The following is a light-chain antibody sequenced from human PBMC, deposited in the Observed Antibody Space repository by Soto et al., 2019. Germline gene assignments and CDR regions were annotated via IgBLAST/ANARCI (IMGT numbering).Light chain of an antibody. CDR1: QSVSGN. Sequence: EIVMTQSPATLSVSPGERATLSCRASQSVSGNLAWYQQKPGQAPRLLIYGASTRATGIPARFSGSGSGTELPLTISSMQSEDFAVYYCQQYNNWPPMTFGPGTKVDVK. CDR3: QQYNNWPPMT. V-gene: IGKV3-15*01. J-gene: IGKJ3*01. CDR2: GAS.